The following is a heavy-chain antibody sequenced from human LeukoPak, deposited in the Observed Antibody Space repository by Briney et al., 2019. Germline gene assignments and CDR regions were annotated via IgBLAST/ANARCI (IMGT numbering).Heavy chain of an antibody. V-gene: IGHV4-59*01. Sequence: SETLSLTCTVSGGSISSYYWSWIRQPPGKGLEWIGYIYYSGSTNYNPSLKSRVTISVDTSKNQFSLKLSSVTAADKAVYYCARGLGYCSSTSCYRVRVYYFDYWGQGTLVTVSS. CDR2: IYYSGST. J-gene: IGHJ4*02. D-gene: IGHD2-2*02. CDR3: ARGLGYCSSTSCYRVRVYYFDY. CDR1: GGSISSYY.